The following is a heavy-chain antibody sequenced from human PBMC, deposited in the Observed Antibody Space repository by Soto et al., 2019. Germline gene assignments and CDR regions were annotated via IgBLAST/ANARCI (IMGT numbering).Heavy chain of an antibody. CDR2: MNPNSGNT. Sequence: ASVKVSCKASGYTFTSYDINWVRQATGQGLEWMGWMNPNSGNTGYAQKFQGRVTMTRNTSISTAYMELSSLRSEDTAVYYCARVGVTTVTTPSYYWGQGNLVTVSS. CDR1: GYTFTSYD. V-gene: IGHV1-8*01. CDR3: ARVGVTTVTTPSYY. D-gene: IGHD4-17*01. J-gene: IGHJ4*02.